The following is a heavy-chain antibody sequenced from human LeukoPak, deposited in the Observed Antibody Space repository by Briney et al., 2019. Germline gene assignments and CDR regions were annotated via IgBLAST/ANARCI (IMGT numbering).Heavy chain of an antibody. Sequence: GESLKISCKGSGYRFSSYWIGWVREMPGEGLKWMGIIYPGDSDTRHSPFFQGQVTISSDKPISTAYLQWSSLKASDTAMYYCARQPIEGHYDSSGSPTDAFDIWGPGTMVTVSS. CDR3: ARQPIEGHYDSSGSPTDAFDI. CDR2: IYPGDSDT. V-gene: IGHV5-51*01. CDR1: GYRFSSYW. D-gene: IGHD3-22*01. J-gene: IGHJ3*02.